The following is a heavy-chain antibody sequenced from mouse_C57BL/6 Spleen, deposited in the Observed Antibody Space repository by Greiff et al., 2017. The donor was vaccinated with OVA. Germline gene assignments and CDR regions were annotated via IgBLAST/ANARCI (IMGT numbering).Heavy chain of an antibody. J-gene: IGHJ3*01. CDR3: AREGFVTTVVAPIAY. Sequence: QVQLQQPGAELVKPGASVKLSCKASGYTFTSYWMHWVKQRPGQGLEWIGMIHPISGSTNYNEKLKSKATLTVDKSTSSACMQRSRLTSEDSAVYDCAREGFVTTVVAPIAYWGQGTLVTVSA. CDR1: GYTFTSYW. V-gene: IGHV1-64*01. CDR2: IHPISGST. D-gene: IGHD1-1*01.